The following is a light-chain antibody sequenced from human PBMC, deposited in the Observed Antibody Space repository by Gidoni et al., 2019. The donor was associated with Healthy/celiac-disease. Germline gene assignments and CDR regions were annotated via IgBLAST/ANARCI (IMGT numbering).Light chain of an antibody. J-gene: IGKJ5*01. Sequence: EIVMTQSPATLSVSPGERATLSCRASQSVSSNLAWYQQKPGQAPSLLIYGASTRATGIPARFSGSGSGTEFTLTIRSLQSEDFAVYYCQQYKNWPPITFGQGTRLEIK. CDR2: GAS. V-gene: IGKV3-15*01. CDR3: QQYKNWPPIT. CDR1: QSVSSN.